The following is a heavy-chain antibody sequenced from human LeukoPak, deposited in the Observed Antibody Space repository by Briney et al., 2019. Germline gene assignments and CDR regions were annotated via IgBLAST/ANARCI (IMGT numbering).Heavy chain of an antibody. V-gene: IGHV3-48*03. Sequence: GGSLRLSCAASGFTFSSYEMNWVRQAPGKGLEWVSYISSSGSTIYYADSVKGRFTISRDNAKNSLYLQMNSLRAEDTALYYCAKAYGSSRFDAFDIWGQGTMVTVSS. CDR3: AKAYGSSRFDAFDI. CDR2: ISSSGSTI. CDR1: GFTFSSYE. D-gene: IGHD6-13*01. J-gene: IGHJ3*02.